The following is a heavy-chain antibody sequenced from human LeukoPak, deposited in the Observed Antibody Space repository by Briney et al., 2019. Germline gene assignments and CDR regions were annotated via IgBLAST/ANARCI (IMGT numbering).Heavy chain of an antibody. D-gene: IGHD6-19*01. V-gene: IGHV3-23*01. J-gene: IGHJ4*02. CDR2: VSGSGGST. Sequence: GGSLRLSCAASGFTFSSYAMSWVLQAPGKGLEWVSAVSGSGGSTYYADSVKGRFTISRDNSKNTLYLQMNSLRAEDTAVYYCAKVERQWLYYFDYWGQGTLVTVSS. CDR1: GFTFSSYA. CDR3: AKVERQWLYYFDY.